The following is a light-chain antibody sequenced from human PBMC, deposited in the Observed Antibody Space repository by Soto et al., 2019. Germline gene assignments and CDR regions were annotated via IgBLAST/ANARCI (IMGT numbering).Light chain of an antibody. Sequence: QSVLTQPPSVSGAPGQRVTISCTGSSSNIGAGHDVHWYQHLPGTAPKLLTYLNINRPSGVPDRFSGSTSGTSASLSITGLQAEDEADYYCQSYDTSLSGYVFGTGTKVTVL. CDR2: LNI. CDR3: QSYDTSLSGYV. J-gene: IGLJ1*01. CDR1: SSNIGAGHD. V-gene: IGLV1-40*01.